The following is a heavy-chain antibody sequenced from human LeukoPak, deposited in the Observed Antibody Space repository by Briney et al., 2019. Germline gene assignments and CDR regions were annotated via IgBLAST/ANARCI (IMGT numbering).Heavy chain of an antibody. D-gene: IGHD3-22*01. J-gene: IGHJ4*02. CDR1: GFTFSTYG. CDR3: ARASPSGYDY. CDR2: VSHTSDAI. V-gene: IGHV3-48*02. Sequence: GSLRLSFAASGFTFSTYGMNWVRPAPGKGLEWVSYVSHTSDAIYYPDSVKGRFTISRDNAKNSLYLQMNSLRDEDTAVYYCARASPSGYDYWGQGTLVTVSS.